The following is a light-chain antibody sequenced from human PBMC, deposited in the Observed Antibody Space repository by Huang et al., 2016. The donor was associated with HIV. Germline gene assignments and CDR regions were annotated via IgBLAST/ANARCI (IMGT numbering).Light chain of an antibody. J-gene: IGKJ3*01. Sequence: DIQMTQSPSSLSASVGDRVTITCQASQDISNYLNWYQQKPGKATKLLIYDASNLETGVPSRFSGSGSGTDFTFTISSLQPEDIATYYCQQYDNLLTFGPGTKVDIK. CDR2: DAS. CDR3: QQYDNLLT. CDR1: QDISNY. V-gene: IGKV1-33*01.